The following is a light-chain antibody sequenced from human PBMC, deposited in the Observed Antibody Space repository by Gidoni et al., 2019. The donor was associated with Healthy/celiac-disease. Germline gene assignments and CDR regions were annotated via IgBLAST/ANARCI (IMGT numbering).Light chain of an antibody. CDR2: EGS. CDR1: SSDVGSYNL. V-gene: IGLV2-23*01. J-gene: IGLJ3*02. CDR3: CSYAGSSTPGV. Sequence: QSALTQPASVSGSPGQSITISCTGTSSDVGSYNLVSWYQQHPGKPPKLMTYEGSKRPSGVSNRFSGSKSGNTASLTISGLQAEDEADYYCCSYAGSSTPGVFGGGTKLTVL.